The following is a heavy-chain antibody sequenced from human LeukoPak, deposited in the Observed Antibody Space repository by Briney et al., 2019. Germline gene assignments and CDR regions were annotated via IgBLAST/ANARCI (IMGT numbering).Heavy chain of an antibody. D-gene: IGHD1-1*01. Sequence: GGSLRLSCAASGFTFSSYGMHWVRQAPGKGLEWVAVIWYDGSNKYYADPVKGRFTISRDNSKNTLYLQMNSLRAEDTAVYYCARDSPSTGLDYWGQGTLVTVSS. CDR2: IWYDGSNK. J-gene: IGHJ4*02. V-gene: IGHV3-33*01. CDR3: ARDSPSTGLDY. CDR1: GFTFSSYG.